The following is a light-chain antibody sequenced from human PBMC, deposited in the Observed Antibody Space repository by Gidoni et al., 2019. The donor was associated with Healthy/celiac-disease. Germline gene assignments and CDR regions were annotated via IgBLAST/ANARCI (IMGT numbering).Light chain of an antibody. J-gene: IGKJ4*01. V-gene: IGKV3-11*01. CDR2: DAS. CDR1: QSVSSY. CDR3: QQRSNLLT. Sequence: EIVLTQSPATLSLSTGERATLSCRASQSVSSYLAWYKQKPGQAPRLLIYDASNRDTGIPARFSGSGSVTDFTLAICSLEPEDFAVYYCQQRSNLLTFGGGTKVEIK.